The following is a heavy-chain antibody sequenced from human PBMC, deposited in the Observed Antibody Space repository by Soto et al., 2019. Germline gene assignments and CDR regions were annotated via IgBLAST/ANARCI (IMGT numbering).Heavy chain of an antibody. D-gene: IGHD6-19*01. Sequence: PGGSLRLSCAASVFPFSSYSLPLVRQAPGKGLECVSVISHDGRNKYYAGSVKGRFTSSRDTSKNTLYLQINSLSAEYTAVYYCAREYRSGCPDYWGQGTLVTVSS. V-gene: IGHV3-30*04. CDR1: VFPFSSYS. CDR3: AREYRSGCPDY. J-gene: IGHJ4*02. CDR2: ISHDGRNK.